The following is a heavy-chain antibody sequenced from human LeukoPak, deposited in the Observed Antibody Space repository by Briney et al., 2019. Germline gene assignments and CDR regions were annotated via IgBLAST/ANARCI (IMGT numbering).Heavy chain of an antibody. CDR1: GFTFSSYW. V-gene: IGHV3-74*01. Sequence: PGGSLRLSCAASGFTFSSYWMHWFGQAPGKGLFWVSRINSDGSSTSYADSVKGRFTISRDNAKNTLYLQMNSLRVEDTAVYYCARGPIAAAGHFDYWGQGTLVTVSS. J-gene: IGHJ4*02. CDR3: ARGPIAAAGHFDY. D-gene: IGHD6-13*01. CDR2: INSDGSST.